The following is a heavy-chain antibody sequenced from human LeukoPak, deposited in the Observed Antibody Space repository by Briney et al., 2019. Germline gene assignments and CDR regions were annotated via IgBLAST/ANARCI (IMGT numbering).Heavy chain of an antibody. CDR2: IRCDGSNK. D-gene: IGHD4-17*01. V-gene: IGHV3-30*02. CDR1: GFTFSSYG. Sequence: GGSLRLSCAASGFTFSSYGMHWVRQAPGKGLEWVAFIRCDGSNKYYADSVKGRFTISRDNSKNTLYLQMNSLRAEDTAVYYCASHPATTVTTFDYWGQGTLVTVSS. J-gene: IGHJ4*02. CDR3: ASHPATTVTTFDY.